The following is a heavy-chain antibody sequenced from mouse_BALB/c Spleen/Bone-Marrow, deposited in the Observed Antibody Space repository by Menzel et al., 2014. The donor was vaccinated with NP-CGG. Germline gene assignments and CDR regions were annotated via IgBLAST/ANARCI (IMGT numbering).Heavy chain of an antibody. CDR2: INPSDGRT. V-gene: IGHV1S81*02. D-gene: IGHD2-3*01. CDR3: ARYDGPAWFAY. J-gene: IGHJ3*01. Sequence: VQLQQSGAELVKPGASVKLSCKASGYTFTFYWIHWVKQRPGQGLEWIGEINPSDGRTNYSEKFKNKATLTVDKSSSTAYMQLSSLTSEDSAVYFCARYDGPAWFAYWGQGTLVTVSA. CDR1: GYTFTFYW.